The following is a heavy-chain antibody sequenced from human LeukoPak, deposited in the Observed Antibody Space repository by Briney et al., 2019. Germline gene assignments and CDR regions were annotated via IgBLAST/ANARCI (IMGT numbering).Heavy chain of an antibody. CDR3: ARGFSSGRFDP. D-gene: IGHD3-10*01. J-gene: IGHJ5*02. Sequence: SETLSLTCTVSGGSIDSFFWSWIRQPPGKALEWIGDVHYSGNTNYNPSLKSRVTISLDTSKIQFSPSLNSMTAADTAVYYCARGFSSGRFDPWGQGALVTVSS. V-gene: IGHV4-59*08. CDR2: VHYSGNT. CDR1: GGSIDSFF.